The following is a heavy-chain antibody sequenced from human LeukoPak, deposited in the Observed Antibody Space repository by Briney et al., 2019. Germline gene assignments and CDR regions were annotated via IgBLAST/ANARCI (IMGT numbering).Heavy chain of an antibody. CDR1: GYICTSRG. J-gene: IGHJ6*02. CDR3: ARNLPGAAVEGTTRGMDV. CDR2: ISAYNGNT. D-gene: IGHD6-19*01. Sequence: ASVKVSCKASGYICTSRGITWVRQAPGQGLEWMGWISAYNGNTNYAQNVQGRVTVTRDTSTSTAYMELRSLRSDDTAVYFCARNLPGAAVEGTTRGMDVWGQGTTVTVSS. V-gene: IGHV1-18*01.